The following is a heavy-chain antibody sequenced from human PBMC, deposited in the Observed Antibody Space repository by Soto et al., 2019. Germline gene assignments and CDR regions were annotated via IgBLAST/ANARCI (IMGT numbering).Heavy chain of an antibody. Sequence: QVQLVESGGGVVQPGTSLRLSCAASGFTSSSFAIHWVRQAPGKGLEWLAVISSDGNNQYYADSVKGRFTISRDNSKKTLYLQVNSLRAEDTAVYFCAKERGVLDAFDIWGQGTMVTVS. CDR3: AKERGVLDAFDI. J-gene: IGHJ3*02. CDR2: ISSDGNNQ. V-gene: IGHV3-30*18. CDR1: GFTSSSFA. D-gene: IGHD3-10*01.